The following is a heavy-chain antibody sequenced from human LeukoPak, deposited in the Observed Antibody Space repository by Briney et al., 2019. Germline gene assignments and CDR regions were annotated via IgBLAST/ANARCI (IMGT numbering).Heavy chain of an antibody. V-gene: IGHV4-34*01. CDR3: ARGHTTYYYDSSGYLGFSFFFDY. J-gene: IGHJ4*02. Sequence: SETLSLTCAVYGGSFSGYYWSWIRQPPGKGLEWTGEINHSGSTNYNPSLKSRVTISVDTSKNQFSLKLSSVTAADTAVYYCARGHTTYYYDSSGYLGFSFFFDYWGQGTLVTVSS. D-gene: IGHD3-22*01. CDR2: INHSGST. CDR1: GGSFSGYY.